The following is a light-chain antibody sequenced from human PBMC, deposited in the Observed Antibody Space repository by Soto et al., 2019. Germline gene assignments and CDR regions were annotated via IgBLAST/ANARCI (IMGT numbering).Light chain of an antibody. V-gene: IGKV1-39*01. J-gene: IGKJ2*01. CDR3: QQSYSTPYT. CDR1: QRISSY. CDR2: AAS. Sequence: DIQLTQSPSSLSASVGDRVTISCRASQRISSYLNWYQQKPGKAPKPLIYAASNLQSGVPSRFSGSGSRTDFTLTISSLQPEDFATYYCQQSYSTPYTFGQGTKLEIK.